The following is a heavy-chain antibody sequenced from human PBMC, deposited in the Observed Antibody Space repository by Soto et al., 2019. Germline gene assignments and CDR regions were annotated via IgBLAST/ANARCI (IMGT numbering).Heavy chain of an antibody. V-gene: IGHV4-31*03. CDR2: IFYSGTT. D-gene: IGHD1-26*01. J-gene: IGHJ5*02. CDR1: GGSISSGGYY. Sequence: PSETLSLTCTVSGGSISSGGYYWSWIRQYPGKGLEWIGNIFYSGTTSYNPSLKSRVAISIDTSKNPFSLKLSSVTAADTAVYYCARERHRYITSQGMWFGPWGQGTLVTVSS. CDR3: ARERHRYITSQGMWFGP.